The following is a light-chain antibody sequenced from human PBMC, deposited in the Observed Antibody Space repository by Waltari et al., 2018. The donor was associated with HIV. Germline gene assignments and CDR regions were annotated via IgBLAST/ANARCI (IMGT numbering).Light chain of an antibody. CDR2: DVD. V-gene: IGLV2-11*01. CDR3: CSYGGSWSFV. J-gene: IGLJ2*01. CDR1: TNTVGTYNY. Sequence: QSALTQPRSVSGSPGQSVTISCAGSTNTVGTYNYVSWYHQKSGAAPRLILYDVDQRPSGVPVRFSGARSGDTASLTISGLQAEDEGDFYCCSYGGSWSFVFGGGTRVTVL.